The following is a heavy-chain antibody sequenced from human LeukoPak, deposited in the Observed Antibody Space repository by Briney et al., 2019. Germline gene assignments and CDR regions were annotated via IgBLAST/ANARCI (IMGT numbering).Heavy chain of an antibody. V-gene: IGHV1-69*13. D-gene: IGHD6-19*01. Sequence: GASVKVSCKASGGTFSSYAISWVRQAPGQGLERMGGITPIFGTANYAQKFQGRVTITADESTSTAYMELSSLRSEDTAVYYCARRSGWLDYYGMDVWGQGTTVTVSS. CDR1: GGTFSSYA. CDR3: ARRSGWLDYYGMDV. J-gene: IGHJ6*02. CDR2: ITPIFGTA.